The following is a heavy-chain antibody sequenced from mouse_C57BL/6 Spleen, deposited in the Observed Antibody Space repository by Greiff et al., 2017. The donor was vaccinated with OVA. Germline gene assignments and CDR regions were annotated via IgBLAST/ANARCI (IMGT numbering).Heavy chain of an antibody. CDR3: ARDDGSSSWCAY. CDR1: GYTFTDYY. CDR2: INPYNGGT. Sequence: VQLQQSGPVLVKPGASVKMSCKASGYTFTDYYMNWVKQSHGKSLEWIGVINPYNGGTSYNQKFKGKATLTVDKSSSTAYMELNSLTSEDSAVYYCARDDGSSSWCAYWGQGTLVTVSA. J-gene: IGHJ3*01. D-gene: IGHD1-1*01. V-gene: IGHV1-19*01.